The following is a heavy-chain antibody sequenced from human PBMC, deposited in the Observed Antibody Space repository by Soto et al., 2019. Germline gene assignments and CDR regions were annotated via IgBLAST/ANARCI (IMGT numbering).Heavy chain of an antibody. V-gene: IGHV4-59*01. CDR2: VYYSGST. D-gene: IGHD1-1*01. Sequence: QVQLQESGPGLVKPSETLSLTCTVSGASISSYYWSWIRQPPGKGLEWIGYVYYSGSTNYNPSLKSRVTITVDPSKNQFSLKLSYVAAADTAMSYCARDTTPSLWGQGTLVTVSS. CDR3: ARDTTPSL. CDR1: GASISSYY. J-gene: IGHJ4*02.